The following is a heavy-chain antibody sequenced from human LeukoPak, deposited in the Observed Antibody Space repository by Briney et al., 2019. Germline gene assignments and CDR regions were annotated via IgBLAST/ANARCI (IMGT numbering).Heavy chain of an antibody. CDR3: ARDNRASDRRYYDFWSGYPAGYWFDP. Sequence: GGSLRLSCAASGFTFKSHAMSWVRQAPGKGLEWVSAISGSGGSTYYADSVKGRFTISRDNSKNTLYLQMNSLRAEDTAVYYCARDNRASDRRYYDFWSGYPAGYWFDPWGQGTLVTVSS. D-gene: IGHD3-3*01. CDR2: ISGSGGST. V-gene: IGHV3-23*01. J-gene: IGHJ5*02. CDR1: GFTFKSHA.